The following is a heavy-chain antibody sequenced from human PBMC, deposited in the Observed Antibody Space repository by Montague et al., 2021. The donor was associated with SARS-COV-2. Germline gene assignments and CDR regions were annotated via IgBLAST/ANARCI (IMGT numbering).Heavy chain of an antibody. Sequence: SLRLSCEASGFTFSRYEMNWVRQAPGKGLEWVSYISSSGSTIYYADSVKGRFTISRDNAKNSLYLQMNSLRAEDTAVYYCAIYSSGWYGWGFDYWGQGTLVTVSS. CDR2: ISSSGSTI. CDR3: AIYSSGWYGWGFDY. V-gene: IGHV3-48*03. J-gene: IGHJ4*02. CDR1: GFTFSRYE. D-gene: IGHD6-19*01.